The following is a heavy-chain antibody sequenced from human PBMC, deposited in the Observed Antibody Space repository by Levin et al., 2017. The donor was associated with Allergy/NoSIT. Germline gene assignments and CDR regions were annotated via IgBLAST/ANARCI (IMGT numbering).Heavy chain of an antibody. Sequence: GESLKISCKGSGYSFPTYWIGWVRQMPGKGLEWMGIIYPGDSDTKYNPSFQGQVTFSADKSISTAYLQWNSLKASDTAMYYCATSLGGGYGRFFDYWGQGTLVAVSS. D-gene: IGHD5-12*01. CDR2: IYPGDSDT. CDR3: ATSLGGGYGRFFDY. CDR1: GYSFPTYW. V-gene: IGHV5-51*01. J-gene: IGHJ4*02.